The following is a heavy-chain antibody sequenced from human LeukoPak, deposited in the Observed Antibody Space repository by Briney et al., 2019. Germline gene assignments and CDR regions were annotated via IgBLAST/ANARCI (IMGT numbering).Heavy chain of an antibody. CDR1: GFTFRSYV. CDR3: AKDVSDYGSGERAFDI. Sequence: QPGGSLRFSCATSGFTFRSYVMSWVRQAPGKGLEWVSTISGSAGSTYYADSVKGRFTISRDNSKNTLYLQMNSLRAEDTAVYYCAKDVSDYGSGERAFDIWGQGTMVTVSS. V-gene: IGHV3-23*01. CDR2: ISGSAGST. J-gene: IGHJ3*02. D-gene: IGHD3-10*01.